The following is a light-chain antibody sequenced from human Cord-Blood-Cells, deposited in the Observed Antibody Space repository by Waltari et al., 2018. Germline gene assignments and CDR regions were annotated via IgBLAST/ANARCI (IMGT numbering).Light chain of an antibody. J-gene: IGKJ2*01. V-gene: IGKV3-20*01. CDR1: PSVSSSY. CDR2: GAS. CDR3: QQYGSSPNT. Sequence: ELVLTQSPGTLSLSPGERATLSCRASPSVSSSYLAWYQQKPGQAPRLLIYGASSRATGIPDRFSGSGSGTDFTLTISRLEPEDIAVDYCQQYGSSPNTFGQGTKLEIK.